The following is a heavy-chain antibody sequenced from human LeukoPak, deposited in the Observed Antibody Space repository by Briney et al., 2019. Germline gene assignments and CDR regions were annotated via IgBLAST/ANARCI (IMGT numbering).Heavy chain of an antibody. Sequence: GGSLRLSCAVYGFTFSSSSMNWVRQAPGKGLEWVSSISSTSSYINYADSVKGRFTISRDNANNSLYLQMNSLRAEDTAVYYCARAMSSSALYYDAFDIWGQGTMVTVSS. D-gene: IGHD6-13*01. CDR2: ISSTSSYI. V-gene: IGHV3-21*01. CDR3: ARAMSSSALYYDAFDI. J-gene: IGHJ3*02. CDR1: GFTFSSSS.